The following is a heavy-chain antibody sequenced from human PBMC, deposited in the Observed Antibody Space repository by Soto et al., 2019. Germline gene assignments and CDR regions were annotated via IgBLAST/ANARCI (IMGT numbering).Heavy chain of an antibody. V-gene: IGHV5-51*01. CDR3: ARLKDSCLDR. J-gene: IGHJ5*02. CDR1: GYSFTSDW. Sequence: GQSLKISCKASGYSFTSDWVGWVSQMPGKGLEWMGIIYTGDSDARYSPSFQGQVTITADKSISTAYLQWSSLKASDSAMNYRARLKDSCLDRWGQGNMVTV. D-gene: IGHD2-21*01. CDR2: IYTGDSDA.